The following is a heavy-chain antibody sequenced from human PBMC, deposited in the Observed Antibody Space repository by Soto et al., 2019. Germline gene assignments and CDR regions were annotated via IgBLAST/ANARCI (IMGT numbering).Heavy chain of an antibody. CDR2: ISGSGGST. V-gene: IGHV3-23*01. J-gene: IGHJ5*02. Sequence: GGSLRLSCAASGFTFSSYAMSWVRQAPGKGLEWVSAISGSGGSTYYADSVKGRFTISRDNSKNTLYLQMNSLRAEDTAVYYCAKGPSFGVVSNWFDPWGQGTLVTVSS. CDR1: GFTFSSYA. D-gene: IGHD3-3*01. CDR3: AKGPSFGVVSNWFDP.